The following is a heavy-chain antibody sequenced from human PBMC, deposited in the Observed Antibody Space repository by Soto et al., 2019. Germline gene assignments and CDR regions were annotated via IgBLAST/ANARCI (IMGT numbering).Heavy chain of an antibody. J-gene: IGHJ4*02. D-gene: IGHD3-9*01. CDR1: GGSISSGGYY. V-gene: IGHV4-31*03. Sequence: ASETLSLTCTVSGGSISSGGYYWSWIRQHPGKGLEWIGYIYYSGSTYYSPSLKSRVTISVDTSKNQFSLKLSSVTAADTAVYYCARGQDILRYFDWLGPMATYFDYWGQGTLVTVSS. CDR3: ARGQDILRYFDWLGPMATYFDY. CDR2: IYYSGST.